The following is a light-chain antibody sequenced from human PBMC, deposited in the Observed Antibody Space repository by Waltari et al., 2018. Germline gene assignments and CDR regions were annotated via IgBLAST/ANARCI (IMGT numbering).Light chain of an antibody. Sequence: DIQMTQDPSSLSVSIGARVTITCRASQSTGRYLSWYQQKSGRAPKLLISFAYSLESGVPSRFSGTGSGTDFTLTINSLQPEDIGTYYCQQASRGPLTFGQGT. CDR1: QSTGRY. J-gene: IGKJ1*01. V-gene: IGKV1-39*01. CDR2: FAY. CDR3: QQASRGPLT.